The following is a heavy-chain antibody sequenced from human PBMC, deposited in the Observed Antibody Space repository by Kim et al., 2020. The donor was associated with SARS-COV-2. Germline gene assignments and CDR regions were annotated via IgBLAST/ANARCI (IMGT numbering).Heavy chain of an antibody. J-gene: IGHJ3*02. D-gene: IGHD6-13*01. CDR1: GGSFSGYY. CDR3: ARGYKRGYGAFDI. V-gene: IGHV4-34*01. CDR2: INHSGST. Sequence: SETLSLTCAVYGGSFSGYYWSWIRQPPGKGLEWIGEINHSGSTNYNPSLKSRVTISVDTSKNQFSLKLSSVTAADTAVYYCARGYKRGYGAFDIWGQGTMVTVSS.